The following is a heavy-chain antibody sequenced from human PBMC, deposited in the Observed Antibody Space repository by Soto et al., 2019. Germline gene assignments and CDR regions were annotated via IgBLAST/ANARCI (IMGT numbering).Heavy chain of an antibody. J-gene: IGHJ4*02. D-gene: IGHD5-12*01. V-gene: IGHV4-39*01. CDR3: GRKSDAVASKPPDY. CDR2: IYNSGST. CDR1: GGSISSRNYY. Sequence: QLHLQESGPGLVKPSETLSLRCTVSGGSISSRNYYWAWIRQPPGKGLEWIGSIYNSGSTSYSPSLKSRVTISVDTSNNQLSLRLSSVTVADTAVYYCGRKSDAVASKPPDYWGQGTLVTVSS.